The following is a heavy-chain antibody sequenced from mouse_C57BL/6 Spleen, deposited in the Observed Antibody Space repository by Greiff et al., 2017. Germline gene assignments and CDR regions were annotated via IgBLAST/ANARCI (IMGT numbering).Heavy chain of an antibody. Sequence: QVQLQQPGAELVKPGASVKMSCKASGYTFTSYWITWVKQRPGQGLEWIGDIYPGSGSTNYNEKFKGKATLTVDTSSSTAYMQLSSLTSEDSAVYYCARYGVYDGGAYWGQGTLVTVSA. J-gene: IGHJ3*01. D-gene: IGHD1-2*01. V-gene: IGHV1-55*01. CDR1: GYTFTSYW. CDR3: ARYGVYDGGAY. CDR2: IYPGSGST.